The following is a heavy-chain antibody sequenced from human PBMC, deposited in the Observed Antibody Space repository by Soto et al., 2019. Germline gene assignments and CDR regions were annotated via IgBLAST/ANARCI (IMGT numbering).Heavy chain of an antibody. D-gene: IGHD3-10*01. CDR3: AKFPAYAPMVRGVHFDY. Sequence: GGSLRLSCAASGFTFSSYAMSWVRQAPGKGLEWVSAISGSGGSTYYADSVKGRFTISRDNSKNTLYLQMNSLRAEDTAVYYCAKFPAYAPMVRGVHFDYWGQGTLVTVSS. J-gene: IGHJ4*02. CDR1: GFTFSSYA. V-gene: IGHV3-23*01. CDR2: ISGSGGST.